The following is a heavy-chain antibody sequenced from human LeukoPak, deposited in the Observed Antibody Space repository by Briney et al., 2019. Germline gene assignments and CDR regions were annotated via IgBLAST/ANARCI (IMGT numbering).Heavy chain of an antibody. CDR1: GFTFSGSA. J-gene: IGHJ4*02. CDR3: ARVARHDYTYYPGGNYFDY. V-gene: IGHV3-73*01. D-gene: IGHD4-11*01. Sequence: GGSLRLSCAASGFTFSGSAMHWVRQASGKGLEWVGRIRSKANSYATAYAASVKGRFTISRDDSKNTAYLQMNSLKTEDTAVYYCARVARHDYTYYPGGNYFDYWGQGTLVTVSS. CDR2: IRSKANSYAT.